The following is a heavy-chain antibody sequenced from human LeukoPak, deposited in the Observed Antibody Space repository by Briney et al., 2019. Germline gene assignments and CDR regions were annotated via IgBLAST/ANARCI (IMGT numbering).Heavy chain of an antibody. D-gene: IGHD1-26*01. Sequence: GASVKVSCKASGGTFSSYAISWVRQAPGQGLEWMGGIIPIFGTANYAQKFQGRVTITADGSTSTAYMELSSLRSEDTAVYYCARVSSGSRPFDYWGQGTLVTVSS. J-gene: IGHJ4*02. CDR1: GGTFSSYA. CDR2: IIPIFGTA. V-gene: IGHV1-69*13. CDR3: ARVSSGSRPFDY.